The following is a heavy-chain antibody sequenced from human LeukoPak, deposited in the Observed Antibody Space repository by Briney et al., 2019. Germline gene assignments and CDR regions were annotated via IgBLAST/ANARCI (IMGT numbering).Heavy chain of an antibody. J-gene: IGHJ5*02. D-gene: IGHD3-22*01. Sequence: PGGSLRLSCAASGFTFSSYGMHWVRQAPGKGLEWVAVIWYDGSNKYYADSVKGRFTISRDNSKNTLYLQMNSLRAEDTAVYYCARGGGPYDSSGYFFNWFDPWGQGTLVTVSS. CDR1: GFTFSSYG. V-gene: IGHV3-33*01. CDR2: IWYDGSNK. CDR3: ARGGGPYDSSGYFFNWFDP.